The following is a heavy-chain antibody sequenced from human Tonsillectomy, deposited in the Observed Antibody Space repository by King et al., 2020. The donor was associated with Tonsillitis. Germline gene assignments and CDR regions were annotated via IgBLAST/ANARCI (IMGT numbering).Heavy chain of an antibody. CDR1: GFTFSSYG. CDR2: ISDDGSNK. J-gene: IGHJ4*02. Sequence: VQLVESGGGVVQPGRSLRLSCAASGFTFSSYGMHWVRQAPGKGLEWVSVISDDGSNKFYADSVKGRFTISRDNFKNTLYLQMNSLRAEDTAVYYCAREYLMSEPPIPYMAIFGDWGQGTLVTVSS. CDR3: AREYLMSEPPIPYMAIFGD. V-gene: IGHV3-33*05. D-gene: IGHD3-16*01.